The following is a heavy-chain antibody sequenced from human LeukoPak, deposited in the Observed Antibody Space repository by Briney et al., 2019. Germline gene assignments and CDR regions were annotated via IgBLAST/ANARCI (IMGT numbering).Heavy chain of an antibody. CDR1: GYTFTTYA. J-gene: IGHJ6*02. D-gene: IGHD6-13*01. CDR2: INAGNGNT. CDR3: ASSEQQLVGFYYYGMDV. Sequence: GASVKVSRKASGYTFTTYAMHWVRQAPGQRLEWMGGINAGNGNTKYSQKFQGRVTITRDTSAGIAYMELSSLRSEDTAVYYCASSEQQLVGFYYYGMDVWGQGTTVTVSS. V-gene: IGHV1-3*01.